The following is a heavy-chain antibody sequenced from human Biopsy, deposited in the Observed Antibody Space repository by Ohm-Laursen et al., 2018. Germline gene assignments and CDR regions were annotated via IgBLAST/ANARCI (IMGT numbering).Heavy chain of an antibody. Sequence: TLSLTCAVSGGSFTGHYWSWIRQPPGEGLEWIGHIYYTGYTSYNASLKSRVTISVDTSRNHFSLRLSSLTAADTAVYYCARGSNDFGGLYFPCWGQGTLVTVSS. J-gene: IGHJ4*02. CDR3: ARGSNDFGGLYFPC. D-gene: IGHD4-23*01. CDR1: GGSFTGHY. V-gene: IGHV4-59*11. CDR2: IYYTGYT.